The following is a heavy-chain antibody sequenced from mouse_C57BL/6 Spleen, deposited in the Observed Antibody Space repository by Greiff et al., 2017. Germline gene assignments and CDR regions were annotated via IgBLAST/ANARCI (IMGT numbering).Heavy chain of an antibody. D-gene: IGHD4-1*01. J-gene: IGHJ2*01. CDR2: LYPGDGDT. Sequence: QVQLQQSGPELVKPGASVKISCKASGYAFSSSWMNWVKQRPGTGLEWIGRLYPGDGDTNYNGKFKGKATLTADKSSSTAYMQLSSLTSEDSAVYFCARLGLTGVDYWGQGTTLTVSS. CDR1: GYAFSSSW. V-gene: IGHV1-82*01. CDR3: ARLGLTGVDY.